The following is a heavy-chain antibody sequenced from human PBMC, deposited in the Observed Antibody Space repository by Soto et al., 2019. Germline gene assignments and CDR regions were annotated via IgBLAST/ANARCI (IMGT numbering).Heavy chain of an antibody. CDR3: ARYRSTDCSGGSCYFPYYYGMDV. J-gene: IGHJ6*02. CDR1: GGSISSGGYY. V-gene: IGHV4-31*03. Sequence: SETLSLTCTVSGGSISSGGYYWSWIRQHPGKGLEWIGYIYYSGSTYYNPSLKSRVTISVDTSKNQFSLKLSSVTAADTAVYYCARYRSTDCSGGSCYFPYYYGMDVWGQGTTVTVSS. D-gene: IGHD2-15*01. CDR2: IYYSGST.